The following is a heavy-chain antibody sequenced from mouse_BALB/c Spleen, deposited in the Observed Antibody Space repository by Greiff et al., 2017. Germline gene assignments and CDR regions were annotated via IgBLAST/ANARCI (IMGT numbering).Heavy chain of an antibody. V-gene: IGHV5-6-5*01. J-gene: IGHJ3*01. Sequence: EVKVVESGGGLVKPGGSLKLSCAASGFTFSSYAMSWVRQTPEKRLEWVASISSGGSTYYPDSVKGRFTISRDNARNILYLQMSSLSAEDTAMYYCARGDSYYGNYWGQGTLVTVSA. CDR1: GFTFSSYA. D-gene: IGHD2-1*01. CDR3: ARGDSYYGNY. CDR2: ISSGGST.